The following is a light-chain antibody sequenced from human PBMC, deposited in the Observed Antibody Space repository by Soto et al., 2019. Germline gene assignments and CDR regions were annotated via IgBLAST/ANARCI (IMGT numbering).Light chain of an antibody. CDR2: GNT. CDR3: LSFDSSLSVV. J-gene: IGLJ2*01. Sequence: QSVLTQPPSVSGAPGQRVTISCTGSSSNIGGGYDVPWYQQLPGRAPKLLIYGNTNRPSGVPDRFSGSKSGTSASLAITGLQAEDEADYYCLSFDSSLSVVFGGGTKVTVL. V-gene: IGLV1-40*01. CDR1: SSNIGGGYD.